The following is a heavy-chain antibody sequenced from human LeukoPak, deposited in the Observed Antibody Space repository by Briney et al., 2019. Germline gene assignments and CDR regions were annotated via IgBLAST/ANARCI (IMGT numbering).Heavy chain of an antibody. D-gene: IGHD3-22*01. J-gene: IGHJ4*02. CDR1: GYSFTSYW. Sequence: GESLKISCKGSGYSFTSYWTSWVRQMPGKGLEWMGRIDPSDSYTNYSPCFQGHVTISADKSISTAYLQWSSLKASDTAMYYCARRHDSSLSIWYWGQGTLVTVSS. V-gene: IGHV5-10-1*01. CDR3: ARRHDSSLSIWY. CDR2: IDPSDSYT.